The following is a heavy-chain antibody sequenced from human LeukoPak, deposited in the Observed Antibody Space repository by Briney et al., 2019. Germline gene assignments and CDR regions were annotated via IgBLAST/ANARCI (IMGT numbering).Heavy chain of an antibody. V-gene: IGHV4-34*01. D-gene: IGHD3-3*01. J-gene: IGHJ6*03. Sequence: PSETLSLTCAVYGGSFSGYYWSWIRQPPGKGLEWIGEIHHSGSTNYNPSLKSRVTISVDTSKNQFSLKLSSVTAADTAVYYCARAFWGDYDIWSGRRGRYIDVWGKGTTVTVSS. CDR1: GGSFSGYY. CDR2: IHHSGST. CDR3: ARAFWGDYDIWSGRRGRYIDV.